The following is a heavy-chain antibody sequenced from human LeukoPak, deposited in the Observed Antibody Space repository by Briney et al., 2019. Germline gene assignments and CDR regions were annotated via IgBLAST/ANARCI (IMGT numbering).Heavy chain of an antibody. CDR3: AKSYSSGWYERDAFDI. D-gene: IGHD6-19*01. V-gene: IGHV3-48*01. J-gene: IGHJ3*02. CDR1: GFTFSSYS. Sequence: GGSLRLSCAASGFTFSSYSMNWVRQAPGKGLEWVSYISSSSGTIYYADSVKGRFTISRDNAKNSLYLQMNSLRAEDTAVYYCAKSYSSGWYERDAFDIWGQGTMVTVSS. CDR2: ISSSSGTI.